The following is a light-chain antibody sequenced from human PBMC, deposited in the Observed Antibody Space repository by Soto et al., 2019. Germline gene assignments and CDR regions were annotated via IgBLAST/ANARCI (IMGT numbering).Light chain of an antibody. Sequence: SYELTQPPSVSVAPGQTARITCGGNNIKSKSVHWYQQRPGQAPVLVVHDDSDRPSGIPERISGSNSGNTATLTISRVEAGDEAEYYCQVWDGLSDHVIFGGGTKLTVL. CDR1: NIKSKS. CDR2: DDS. J-gene: IGLJ2*01. V-gene: IGLV3-21*02. CDR3: QVWDGLSDHVI.